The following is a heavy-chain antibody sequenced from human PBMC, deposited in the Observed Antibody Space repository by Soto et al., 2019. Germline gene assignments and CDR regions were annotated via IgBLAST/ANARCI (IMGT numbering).Heavy chain of an antibody. J-gene: IGHJ6*02. V-gene: IGHV3-15*01. CDR2: IKSKSEGGTT. CDR3: TKESFLTVVREVMSHYYYFGMDV. D-gene: IGHD3-10*01. CDR1: GFTFTNAW. Sequence: PGGSLRLSCAASGFTFTNAWMSWVRQAPGKGLEWVGHIKSKSEGGTTDYAASVKGRFTISRDESKNTLYLQMNSLKNEDTGVYYCTKESFLTVVREVMSHYYYFGMDVWGQGTTVTVSS.